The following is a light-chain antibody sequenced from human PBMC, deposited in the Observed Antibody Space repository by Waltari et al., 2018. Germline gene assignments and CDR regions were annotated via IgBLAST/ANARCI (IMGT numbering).Light chain of an antibody. CDR1: RDITNF. J-gene: IGKJ5*01. Sequence: DIQMTQSPASLSDSVGDRVDITCQATRDITNFLSWFQQKSGRTPRLLIYEASILDTGVPSRFSWRGSGTHFTLTINDVQPEDSATYFCQQYDDVPITFGQVTRLDI. V-gene: IGKV1-33*01. CDR2: EAS. CDR3: QQYDDVPIT.